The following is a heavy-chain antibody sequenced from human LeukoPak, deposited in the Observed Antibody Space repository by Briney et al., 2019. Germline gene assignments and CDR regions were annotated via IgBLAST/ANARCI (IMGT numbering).Heavy chain of an antibody. CDR3: ARQLIAYCGGDCYDAFDI. CDR2: IYPGDSHT. CDR1: GYTFTIYW. Sequence: GESLKISCKTSGYTFTIYWIGWVRQMPGKGLEWVGIIYPGDSHTRYSPSFQGQVTISADKSISTAYLQWSSLKASDTAMYYCARQLIAYCGGDCYDAFDIWGQGTMVTVSS. V-gene: IGHV5-51*01. D-gene: IGHD2-21*02. J-gene: IGHJ3*02.